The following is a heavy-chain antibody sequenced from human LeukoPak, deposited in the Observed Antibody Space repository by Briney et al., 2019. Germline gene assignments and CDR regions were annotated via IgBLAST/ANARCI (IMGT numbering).Heavy chain of an antibody. CDR3: AREGAAAGDLDY. CDR1: GFTFSSYG. D-gene: IGHD6-13*01. J-gene: IGHJ4*02. V-gene: IGHV3-30*02. CDR2: IRYDGSNK. Sequence: PGGSLRLSCAASGFTFSSYGMHWVRQAPGKGLEWVAFIRYDGSNKYYADSVKGRFTISRDNSKNTLYLQMNSLRAEDTAVYYCAREGAAAGDLDYWGQGTLITVSS.